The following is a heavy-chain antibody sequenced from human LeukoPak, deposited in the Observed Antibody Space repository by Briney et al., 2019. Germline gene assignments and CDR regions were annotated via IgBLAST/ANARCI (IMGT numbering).Heavy chain of an antibody. D-gene: IGHD6-19*01. Sequence: PGRSLSLSCAASGFTFDNYAMHWVRQAPAKGLEWLSLISWNSCYIGYAASVKGRFTISRDNAKKSLDLQMNSLRAEETAFYYCAKVRGTYSSGYFFDYWGQGTLVTVSS. J-gene: IGHJ4*02. V-gene: IGHV3-9*01. CDR3: AKVRGTYSSGYFFDY. CDR1: GFTFDNYA. CDR2: ISWNSCYI.